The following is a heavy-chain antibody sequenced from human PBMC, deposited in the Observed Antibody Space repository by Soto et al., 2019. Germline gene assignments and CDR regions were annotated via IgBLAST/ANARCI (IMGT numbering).Heavy chain of an antibody. CDR2: IIPNLGRA. D-gene: IGHD3-10*01. V-gene: IGHV1-69*08. J-gene: IGHJ4*02. Sequence: QVQLVQSGAEVKKPGSSVKVSCKASGGTFSSYTISWVRQAPGQGLEWKGRIIPNLGRANYAQKFQGRVTITADKTTRRAYMDLSSLRSEDTAVYYCAGDRSITMVRGFDYWGQGTLVTVSS. CDR3: AGDRSITMVRGFDY. CDR1: GGTFSSYT.